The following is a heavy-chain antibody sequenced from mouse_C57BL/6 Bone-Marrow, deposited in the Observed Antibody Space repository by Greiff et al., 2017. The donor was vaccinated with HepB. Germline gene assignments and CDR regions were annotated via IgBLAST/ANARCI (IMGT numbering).Heavy chain of an antibody. Sequence: EVHLVESGGDLVKPGGSLKLSCAASGFTFSSYGMSWVRQTPDKRLEWVATISSGGSYTYYPDSVKGRFTISRDNAKNTLYLQMSSLKSEDTAMYYCARPEYYGSLYAMDYWGQGTSVTVSS. CDR2: ISSGGSYT. V-gene: IGHV5-6*01. CDR1: GFTFSSYG. J-gene: IGHJ4*01. D-gene: IGHD1-1*01. CDR3: ARPEYYGSLYAMDY.